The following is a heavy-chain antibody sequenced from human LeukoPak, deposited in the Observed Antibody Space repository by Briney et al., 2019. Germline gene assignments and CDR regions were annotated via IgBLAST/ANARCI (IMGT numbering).Heavy chain of an antibody. CDR2: ISYDGSNK. CDR1: GFTFSSYA. V-gene: IGHV3-30*04. D-gene: IGHD2-15*01. CDR3: ARAGRYCSGGSCYSSPNWFDP. J-gene: IGHJ5*02. Sequence: GGSLRLSCAASGFTFSSYAMHWVRQPPSKGLERGAVISYDGSNKYYADSVKGRFTISRDNSKNTLYLQMNSLRAEDTAVYYCARAGRYCSGGSCYSSPNWFDPWGQGTLVTVSS.